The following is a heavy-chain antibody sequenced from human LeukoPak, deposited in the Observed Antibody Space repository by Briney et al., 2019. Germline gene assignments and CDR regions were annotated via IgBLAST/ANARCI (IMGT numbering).Heavy chain of an antibody. D-gene: IGHD6-13*01. Sequence: GGSLRLSCAASGFTFSSYEMYWVRQAPGKGLGWVLYISSSGSTIYYADSVKGRFTISRDNAKNSLYLQMNSLRAEDTAVYYCARDRIAAAGTSQTYGMDVWGQGTTVTVSS. CDR2: ISSSGSTI. J-gene: IGHJ6*02. CDR3: ARDRIAAAGTSQTYGMDV. CDR1: GFTFSSYE. V-gene: IGHV3-48*03.